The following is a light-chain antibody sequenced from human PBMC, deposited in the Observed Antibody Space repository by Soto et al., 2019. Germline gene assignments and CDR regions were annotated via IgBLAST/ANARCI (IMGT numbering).Light chain of an antibody. CDR1: QSIGDW. CDR3: QHYDTDVT. V-gene: IGKV1-5*03. Sequence: DIQMTQSPSSLSASVGDRVTITCRASQSIGDWVAWYQQKPGKAPKLLIYKSSTLQSGVPSRFRGSGAETEFTLTITSLQPDDFATYYCQHYDTDVTFGGGTKVDIK. CDR2: KSS. J-gene: IGKJ4*01.